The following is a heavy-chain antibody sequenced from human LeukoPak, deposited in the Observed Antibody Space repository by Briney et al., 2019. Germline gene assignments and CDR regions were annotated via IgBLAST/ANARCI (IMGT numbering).Heavy chain of an antibody. CDR3: AREAFWRVIPTSTLGMDV. D-gene: IGHD3-16*02. J-gene: IGHJ6*02. CDR1: GGSISSGDYY. V-gene: IGHV4-31*03. CDR2: IFYSGST. Sequence: PSETLSLTCTVSGGSISSGDYYWTWIRQHPEKGLEWIGYIFYSGSTYYNPSLKSRVTISVDTSKNQFFLSLSSVTAADTAVYFCAREAFWRVIPTSTLGMDVWGQGTTVTVSS.